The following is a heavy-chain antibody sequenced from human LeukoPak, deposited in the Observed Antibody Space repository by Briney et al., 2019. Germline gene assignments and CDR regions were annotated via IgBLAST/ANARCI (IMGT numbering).Heavy chain of an antibody. CDR3: AKDAGEGSGWYYFDY. Sequence: GGSLRLSWAASGFTFSSHAMNWVRQAPGKGLEWVSTVSTSGATTYYADSVRGRFTISRDNFKHTVYLQMNSLRAEDTAVYYCAKDAGEGSGWYYFDYWGQGTLVTVSS. CDR1: GFTFSSHA. D-gene: IGHD6-13*01. CDR2: VSTSGATT. V-gene: IGHV3-23*01. J-gene: IGHJ4*02.